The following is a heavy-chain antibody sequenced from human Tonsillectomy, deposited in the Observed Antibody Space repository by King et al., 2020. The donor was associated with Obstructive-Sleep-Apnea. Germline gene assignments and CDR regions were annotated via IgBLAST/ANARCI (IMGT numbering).Heavy chain of an antibody. CDR2: ISGTTTYS. CDR1: GFTFSDYY. J-gene: IGHJ4*02. D-gene: IGHD6-6*01. Sequence: VQLVESGGGLVKPGGSLRLSCAASGFTFSDYYMSWIRQTPGKGLEWVSKISGTTTYSYYADFVEGRFTISRDNAKNSTYLQLNSLRAEDTAVYYCARHEYSSSEGFFAHWGQGSLVTVSS. V-gene: IGHV3-11*06. CDR3: ARHEYSSSEGFFAH.